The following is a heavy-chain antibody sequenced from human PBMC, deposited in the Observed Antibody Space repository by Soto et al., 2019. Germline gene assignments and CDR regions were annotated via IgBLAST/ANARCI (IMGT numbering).Heavy chain of an antibody. CDR1: GGSISRAGYS. CDR3: ASSRVVTTYFDY. CDR2: IYNSGST. V-gene: IGHV4-30-2*06. Sequence: QLQLQESGSRLVKPSQTLSLTCAVSGGSISRAGYSWSWIRQSPGKGLEWIGYIYNSGSTFYNPSSKSRLTISVDRSEIQLSLQRNSVTAADTAVYYCASSRVVTTYFDYWGQGTLVTVSS. D-gene: IGHD2-21*02. J-gene: IGHJ4*02.